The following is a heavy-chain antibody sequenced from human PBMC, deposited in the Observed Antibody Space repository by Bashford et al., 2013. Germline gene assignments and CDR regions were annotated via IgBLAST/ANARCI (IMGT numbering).Heavy chain of an antibody. D-gene: IGHD3-3*01. J-gene: IGHJ4*02. Sequence: VRQAPGKGLEWVSAISGSGGSTYYADSVKGRFTISRDNSKNTLYLQMNSLRAEDTAVYYCAKGFLGGGFHTSDYWGQGTLVTVSS. CDR2: ISGSGGST. V-gene: IGHV3-23*01. CDR3: AKGFLGGGFHTSDY.